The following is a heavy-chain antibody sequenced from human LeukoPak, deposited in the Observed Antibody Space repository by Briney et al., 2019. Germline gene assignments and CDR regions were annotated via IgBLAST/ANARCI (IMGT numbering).Heavy chain of an antibody. V-gene: IGHV3-21*01. J-gene: IGHJ6*02. CDR1: GFTFRNYA. CDR2: ISSGTTYI. D-gene: IGHD2-15*01. Sequence: GGSLRLSCAASGFTFRNYAMSWVRQAPGKGLEWVSSISSGTTYIYYADSVKGRFTISRDNAKNSLYLQMNSLRAEDTAVYFCARSSGRYGMDVWGQGTTVTVSS. CDR3: ARSSGRYGMDV.